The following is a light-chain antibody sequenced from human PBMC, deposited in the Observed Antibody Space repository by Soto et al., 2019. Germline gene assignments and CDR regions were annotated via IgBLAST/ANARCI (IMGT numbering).Light chain of an antibody. V-gene: IGLV2-14*01. CDR3: SSYTGSRTHVV. J-gene: IGLJ2*01. Sequence: QSALTQPASVSGSPGQSITISCTGTSSDVGGYNYVSWYQQHPGKAPKLMIYDVSNRPSGVSNRFSGSKSANTASLTISGLQAEDEADYYCSSYTGSRTHVVFGGGTKLTVL. CDR1: SSDVGGYNY. CDR2: DVS.